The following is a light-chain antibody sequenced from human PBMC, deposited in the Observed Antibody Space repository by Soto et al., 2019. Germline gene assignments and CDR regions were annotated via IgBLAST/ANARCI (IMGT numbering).Light chain of an antibody. CDR3: QQYGRSLPIT. CDR2: GAS. CDR1: QSVFNNH. Sequence: VLPQSRCTLSLSPEQRLPLSYPAFQSVFNNHIGWYQQKPGQAPRRLIFGASFRATGIPDRFSGSGSGTDFTLTISRVEPEDFAVYYCQQYGRSLPITFGQGTLLEIK. V-gene: IGKV3-20*01. J-gene: IGKJ5*01.